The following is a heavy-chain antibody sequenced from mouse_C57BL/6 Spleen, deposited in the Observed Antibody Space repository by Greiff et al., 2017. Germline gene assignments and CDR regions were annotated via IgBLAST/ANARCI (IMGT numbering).Heavy chain of an antibody. Sequence: VQLQQPGAELVKPGASVKLSCKASGYTFTSYWMHWVKQRPGQGLEWIGMIHPNSGSTNYNEKFKSKATLTVDKPSSTAYMQLSSLTSEDSAVYYCARFGRGNYYFDYWGQGTTLTVSS. CDR2: IHPNSGST. V-gene: IGHV1-64*01. CDR3: ARFGRGNYYFDY. J-gene: IGHJ2*01. D-gene: IGHD2-1*01. CDR1: GYTFTSYW.